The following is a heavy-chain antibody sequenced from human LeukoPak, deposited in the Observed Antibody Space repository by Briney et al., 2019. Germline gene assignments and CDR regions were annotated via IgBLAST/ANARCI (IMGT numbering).Heavy chain of an antibody. J-gene: IGHJ6*02. D-gene: IGHD6-13*01. CDR2: ISAYNGNT. CDR1: GYTFTSYG. Sequence: ASVKVSCKASGYTFTSYGISWVRQAPGQGLEWMGWISAYNGNTNYAQKLQGRVTMTTDTSTSTAYMELRSLRSDDTAVYYCARDLGDSSSWYYVQYCYYGMDVWGQGTTVTVSS. V-gene: IGHV1-18*01. CDR3: ARDLGDSSSWYYVQYCYYGMDV.